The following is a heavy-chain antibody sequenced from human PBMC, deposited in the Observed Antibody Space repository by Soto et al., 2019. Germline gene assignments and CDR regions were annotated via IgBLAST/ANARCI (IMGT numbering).Heavy chain of an antibody. Sequence: GGSLRLSCAASGFTFSSYAMSWVRQAPGKGLEWVSAISGSGGSTYYADSVKGRFTISRDNSKNTLYLQMNSLRAEDTAVYYCAKDILPYYDFWSGYYNYYYYGMDVWGQGTTVTVSS. CDR1: GFTFSSYA. J-gene: IGHJ6*02. CDR3: AKDILPYYDFWSGYYNYYYYGMDV. CDR2: ISGSGGST. V-gene: IGHV3-23*01. D-gene: IGHD3-3*01.